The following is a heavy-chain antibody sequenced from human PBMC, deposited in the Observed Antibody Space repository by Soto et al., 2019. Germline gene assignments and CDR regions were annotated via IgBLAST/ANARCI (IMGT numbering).Heavy chain of an antibody. V-gene: IGHV1-18*01. CDR3: ARVGPSREVPYPFEY. Sequence: QVDLVQSGPEVRKPGASVNVSCKASGYTFSTYGISWVRQAPGQGLEWMGWISAYNHYTNYAQKFQGRVPMTTDTSTNTAYMELRSLRSGDTAMYFCARVGPSREVPYPFEYWGQGTLVTVSS. J-gene: IGHJ4*02. D-gene: IGHD1-26*01. CDR2: ISAYNHYT. CDR1: GYTFSTYG.